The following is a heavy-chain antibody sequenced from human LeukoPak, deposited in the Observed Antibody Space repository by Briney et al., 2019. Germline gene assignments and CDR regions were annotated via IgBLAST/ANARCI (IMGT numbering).Heavy chain of an antibody. Sequence: PSETLSLTCTVSGGSISSDYWSWIRQPAGKGLEWIGRIYTTGSTNYSPSLKSRVTMSVDTSKNQFSLKLSSVTAADTAVYYCARDVKSRRRQWFGELSVHYYYYMDVWGKGTTVTISS. J-gene: IGHJ6*03. V-gene: IGHV4-4*07. CDR3: ARDVKSRRRQWFGELSVHYYYYMDV. D-gene: IGHD3-10*01. CDR1: GGSISSDY. CDR2: IYTTGST.